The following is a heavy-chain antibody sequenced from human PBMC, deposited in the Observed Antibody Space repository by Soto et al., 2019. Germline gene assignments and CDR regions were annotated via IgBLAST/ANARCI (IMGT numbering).Heavy chain of an antibody. V-gene: IGHV4-4*02. D-gene: IGHD6-19*01. CDR2: IYHNGNT. J-gene: IGHJ4*02. CDR1: GDSSTTNNW. Sequence: PSETLSRTCAVSGDSSTTNNWWSCVRQPPGKGLEWIGEIYHNGNTNYNPSLKSRVTMSVDTSKNQFSLKLTSVTAADTAIYYCARDAAVPGETDRFDYWGQGTLVTVSS. CDR3: ARDAAVPGETDRFDY.